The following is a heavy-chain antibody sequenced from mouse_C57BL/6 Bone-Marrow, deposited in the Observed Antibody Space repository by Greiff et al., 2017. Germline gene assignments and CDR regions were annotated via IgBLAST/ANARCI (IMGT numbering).Heavy chain of an antibody. V-gene: IGHV8-12*01. CDR3: ARRGYFDY. CDR2: IYWDDDK. J-gene: IGHJ2*01. CDR1: GFSLSTSGMG. Sequence: QVTLKESGPGILQSSQTLSLTCSFSGFSLSTSGMGVSWIRQPSGKGLEWLAHIYWDDDKRYNPSLKSRLTISKATSRNQVFLMITSVDTADTATYYCARRGYFDYWGQGTTLTVSS.